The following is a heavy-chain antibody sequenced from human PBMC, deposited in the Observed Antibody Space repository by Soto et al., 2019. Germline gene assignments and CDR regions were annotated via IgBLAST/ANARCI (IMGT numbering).Heavy chain of an antibody. CDR3: ARMAPPLQEDSSGYYYSDY. J-gene: IGHJ4*02. D-gene: IGHD3-22*01. CDR2: ISSSSSTI. CDR1: GFTFSSYA. V-gene: IGHV3-48*01. Sequence: PGGSLRLSCAASGFTFSSYAMNWLRQAPGKGLEWVSYISSSSSTIYYADSVKGRFSISRDNSKNTLYLQMNSLRAEDTAVYYCARMAPPLQEDSSGYYYSDYWGQGTLVTVSS.